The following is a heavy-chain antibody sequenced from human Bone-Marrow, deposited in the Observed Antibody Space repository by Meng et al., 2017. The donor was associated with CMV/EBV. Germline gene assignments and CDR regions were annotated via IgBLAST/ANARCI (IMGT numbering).Heavy chain of an antibody. D-gene: IGHD2-8*01. V-gene: IGHV5-51*01. CDR3: ARQAEKTAMLYGEGMDV. CDR2: IYPGDSDS. J-gene: IGHJ6*02. Sequence: GGSLRLSCKGSGYSFTSYWIGWVRQMPGKGLEWMGIIYPGDSDSRYSPSFQGQVTISVDKSISTAYLQWSSLKASDTAMYYGARQAEKTAMLYGEGMDVWGQGTTVTVSS. CDR1: GYSFTSYW.